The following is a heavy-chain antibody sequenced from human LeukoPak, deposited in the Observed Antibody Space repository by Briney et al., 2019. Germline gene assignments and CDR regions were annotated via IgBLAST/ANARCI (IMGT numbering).Heavy chain of an antibody. CDR3: AKGVVGATAQIDF. J-gene: IGHJ4*02. D-gene: IGHD1-26*01. CDR1: GFTFSSYW. CDR2: IKKGGSEK. Sequence: GGSLRLSCAASGFTFSSYWMSWVRQPPGKGLEWVANIKKGGSEKYYVDSVKGRFTISRDNAKNSLYLQMNGLRTEDTALYYCAKGVVGATAQIDFWGQGTLVTVSS. V-gene: IGHV3-7*03.